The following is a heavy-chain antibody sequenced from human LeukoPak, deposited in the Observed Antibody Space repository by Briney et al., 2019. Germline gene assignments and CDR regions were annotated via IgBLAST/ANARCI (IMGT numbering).Heavy chain of an antibody. CDR3: TRDPGHTASWYYFDY. V-gene: IGHV3-49*02. CDR2: YGEAT. J-gene: IGHJ4*02. Sequence: YGEATEYAASVRGRFIISRDDSKSTAYLQMHSLKTEDTAVYYCTRDPGHTASWYYFDYWGLGTLVTVSS. D-gene: IGHD6-13*01.